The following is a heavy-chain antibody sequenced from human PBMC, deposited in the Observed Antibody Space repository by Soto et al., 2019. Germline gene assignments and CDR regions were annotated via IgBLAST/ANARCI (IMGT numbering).Heavy chain of an antibody. Sequence: QITLKESGPTLVKPTQTLTLTCTFSGFSLTTDRVGVGWIRQPPGEALGWLAVIYWDDSKTYRPSLESRLTITQDTSKNQVALTMTNMDSLDTATYYCAHAYGGRSLYWGQGTLVTVSS. J-gene: IGHJ4*02. CDR3: AHAYGGRSLY. D-gene: IGHD1-26*01. CDR1: GFSLTTDRVG. CDR2: IYWDDSK. V-gene: IGHV2-5*02.